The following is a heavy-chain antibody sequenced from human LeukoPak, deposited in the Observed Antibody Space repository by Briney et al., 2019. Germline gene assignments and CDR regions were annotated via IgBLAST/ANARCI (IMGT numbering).Heavy chain of an antibody. J-gene: IGHJ5*02. CDR1: GYTFTSYG. CDR2: IGAYNGNT. Sequence: ASVKVSCKASGYTFTSYGISWVRQAPGQGLEWMGWIGAYNGNTNYAQKLQGRVTMTTDTSTSTAYMELRSLRSDDTAVYYCARAEDRRYYDFWSGYYSNWFDPWGQGTLVTVSS. CDR3: ARAEDRRYYDFWSGYYSNWFDP. V-gene: IGHV1-18*01. D-gene: IGHD3-3*01.